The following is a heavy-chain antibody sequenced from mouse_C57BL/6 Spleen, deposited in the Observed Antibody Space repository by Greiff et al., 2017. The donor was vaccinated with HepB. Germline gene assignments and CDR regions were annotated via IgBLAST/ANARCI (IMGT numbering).Heavy chain of an antibody. J-gene: IGHJ1*03. CDR1: GYAFSSSW. V-gene: IGHV1-82*01. Sequence: QVQLQQPGPELVKPGASVKISCKASGYAFSSSWMNWVKQRPGKGLEWIGRIYPGDGDTNYNGKFKGKATLTADKSSSTAYMQLSSLTSEDSAVYFCARSSFYWYFDVWGTGTTVTVSS. CDR3: ARSSFYWYFDV. CDR2: IYPGDGDT.